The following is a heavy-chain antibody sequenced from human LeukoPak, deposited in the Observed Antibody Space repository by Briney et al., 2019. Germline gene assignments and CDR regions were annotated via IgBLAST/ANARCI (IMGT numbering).Heavy chain of an antibody. V-gene: IGHV3-9*03. CDR1: GFTFDDYA. D-gene: IGHD1-26*01. Sequence: GGSLRLSCAASGFTFDDYAMHWVRQAPGKGLEWVSGISWNSGSIGYADSVKGRFTISRDNAKNSLYLQMNSLRAEDMALYYCAKAPSGSYFHDAFDIWGQGTMVTVPS. CDR2: ISWNSGSI. J-gene: IGHJ3*02. CDR3: AKAPSGSYFHDAFDI.